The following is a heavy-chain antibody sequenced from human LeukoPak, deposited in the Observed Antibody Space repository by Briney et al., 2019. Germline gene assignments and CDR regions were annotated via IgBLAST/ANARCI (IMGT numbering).Heavy chain of an antibody. D-gene: IGHD2-15*01. J-gene: IGHJ4*02. CDR3: TTDLIVVVVAATPQQYYFDY. CDR1: GFTSSNAW. Sequence: GGSLRLSCAASGFTSSNAWMSWVRQAPGKGLEWVGRIKSKTDGGTTDYAAPVKGRFTISRDDSKNTLYLQMNSLKTEDTAVYYCTTDLIVVVVAATPQQYYFDYWGRGTLVTVSS. V-gene: IGHV3-15*01. CDR2: IKSKTDGGTT.